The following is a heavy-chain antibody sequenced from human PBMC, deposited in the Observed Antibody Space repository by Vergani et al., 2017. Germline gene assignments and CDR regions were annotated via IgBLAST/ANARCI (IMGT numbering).Heavy chain of an antibody. CDR1: GFTFSSYA. D-gene: IGHD6-19*01. V-gene: IGHV5-51*01. Sequence: EVQLLESGGGLVQPGGSLRLSCAASGFTFSSYAMSWVRQAPGKGLEWMGIIYPGDSDTRYSPSFQGQVTISADKSISTAYLQWSSLKASDTAMYYCAASVAGTPPSAFDIWGQGTMVTVSS. CDR2: IYPGDSDT. J-gene: IGHJ3*02. CDR3: AASVAGTPPSAFDI.